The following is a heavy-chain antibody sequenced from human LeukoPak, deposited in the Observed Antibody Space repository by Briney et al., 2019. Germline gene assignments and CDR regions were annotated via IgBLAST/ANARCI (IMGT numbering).Heavy chain of an antibody. J-gene: IGHJ5*02. D-gene: IGHD3-16*01. Sequence: SETLSLTCAVYGGSFSGYYWSWIRQPPGKGPEWIGEINHSGSTNYNPSLKSRVTISVDTSKNQFSLKLSSVTAADTAVYYCARGGYDYVWGSYSRPSFDPWGQGTLVTVSS. CDR3: ARGGYDYVWGSYSRPSFDP. V-gene: IGHV4-34*01. CDR2: INHSGST. CDR1: GGSFSGYY.